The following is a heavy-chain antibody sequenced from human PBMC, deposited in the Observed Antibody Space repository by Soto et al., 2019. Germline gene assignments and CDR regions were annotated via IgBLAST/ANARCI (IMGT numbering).Heavy chain of an antibody. Sequence: GGSLRLSCAASGFTFSSYAMSWVRQAPGKGLEWVSAISGSGGSTYYADSVKGRFTISRDNSKNTLYLQMNSLRAEDTAVYYCAKDLKIGSGSYYNTPGYWGQGTLVTVSS. V-gene: IGHV3-23*01. CDR2: ISGSGGST. CDR3: AKDLKIGSGSYYNTPGY. J-gene: IGHJ4*02. CDR1: GFTFSSYA. D-gene: IGHD3-10*01.